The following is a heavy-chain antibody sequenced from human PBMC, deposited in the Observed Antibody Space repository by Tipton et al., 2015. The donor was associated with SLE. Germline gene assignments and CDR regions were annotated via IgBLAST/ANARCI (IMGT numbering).Heavy chain of an antibody. D-gene: IGHD6-19*01. CDR2: ISGSAGST. J-gene: IGHJ6*04. CDR3: AKYSYSSGWYMDV. CDR1: GLTFSSYS. V-gene: IGHV3-23*01. Sequence: SLRLSCAASGLTFSSYSMIWVRQAPGKGLEWVSAISGSAGSTYYADSVNGRFTISRDNSKNTLFLQLNSLRAEDTAVYYCAKYSYSSGWYMDVWGKGTTVTVSS.